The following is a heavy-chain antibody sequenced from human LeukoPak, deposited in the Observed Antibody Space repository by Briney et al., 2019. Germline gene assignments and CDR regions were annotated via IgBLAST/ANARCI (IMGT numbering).Heavy chain of an antibody. D-gene: IGHD1-1*01. CDR3: ARDGSPPSGTDLDY. Sequence: PGGSLRLSCAASGFTFSSYWMSWVRQAPGKGLEWVANIKQDGSEKYYVDSVKGRFTISRDNAKNSLYLQMNSLRAEDTAAYYWARDGSPPSGTDLDYWGQGTLVTVSS. CDR1: GFTFSSYW. V-gene: IGHV3-7*01. J-gene: IGHJ4*02. CDR2: IKQDGSEK.